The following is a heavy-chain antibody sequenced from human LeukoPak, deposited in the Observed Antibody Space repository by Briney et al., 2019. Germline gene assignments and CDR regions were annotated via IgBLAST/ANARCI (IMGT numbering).Heavy chain of an antibody. D-gene: IGHD2-8*01. V-gene: IGHV1-18*01. Sequence: ASVKVSCKASGYTFTSYGISWVRQAPGQGLEWMGWISAYNGNTNYAQKLQGRVTMTTDTSTSTAYMELRSLRSDDTAVYYCVRAGVAGRRNKEPVDYWGQGTLVTVSS. CDR2: ISAYNGNT. CDR3: VRAGVAGRRNKEPVDY. CDR1: GYTFTSYG. J-gene: IGHJ4*02.